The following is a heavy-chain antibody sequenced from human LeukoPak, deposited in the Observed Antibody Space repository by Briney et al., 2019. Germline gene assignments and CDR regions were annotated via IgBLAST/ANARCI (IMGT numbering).Heavy chain of an antibody. CDR2: ISYDGSNK. CDR3: ATRMVAIFDY. CDR1: GYTFTSYY. D-gene: IGHD5-12*01. V-gene: IGHV3-30-3*01. Sequence: SCKASGYTFTSYYMHWVRQAPGKGLEWVAVISYDGSNKYYADSVKGRFTISRDNSKNTLYLQMNSLRAEDTAVYYCATRMVAIFDYWGQGTLVTVSS. J-gene: IGHJ4*02.